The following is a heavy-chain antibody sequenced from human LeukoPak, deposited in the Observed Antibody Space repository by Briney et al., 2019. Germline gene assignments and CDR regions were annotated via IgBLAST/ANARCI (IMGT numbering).Heavy chain of an antibody. CDR2: MNPNSGNT. J-gene: IGHJ6*02. Sequence: AASVKVSCKASGYTFTSYDINWVRQATGQGLEWMGWMNPNSGNTGYSQKFQGRVTITGDTSASTAYMELSSLRSEDTAVYYCARGYCSSTSCYMDVWGQGTTVT. D-gene: IGHD2-2*01. CDR3: ARGYCSSTSCYMDV. V-gene: IGHV1-8*01. CDR1: GYTFTSYD.